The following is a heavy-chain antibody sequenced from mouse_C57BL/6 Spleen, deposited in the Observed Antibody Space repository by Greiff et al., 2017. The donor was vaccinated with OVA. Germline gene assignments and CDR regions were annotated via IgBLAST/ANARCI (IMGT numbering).Heavy chain of an antibody. D-gene: IGHD2-1*01. CDR3: ARGGGNTYYYAMDY. CDR2: INPNNGGT. CDR1: GYTFTDYY. J-gene: IGHJ4*01. V-gene: IGHV1-26*01. Sequence: EVQLQQSGPELVKPGASVKISCKASGYTFTDYYMNWVKQSHGKSLEWIGDINPNNGGTSYNQKFKGKATLTVDKSSSTAYMELRSLTSEDSAVYYCARGGGNTYYYAMDYWGQGTSVTVSS.